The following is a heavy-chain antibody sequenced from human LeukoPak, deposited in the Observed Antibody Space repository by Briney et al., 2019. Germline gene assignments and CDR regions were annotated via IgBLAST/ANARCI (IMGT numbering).Heavy chain of an antibody. CDR3: AKSYDSSGYYNY. D-gene: IGHD3-22*01. V-gene: IGHV4-61*08. J-gene: IGHJ4*02. CDR1: GGSISSFAYY. Sequence: SETLSLTCTVSGGSISSFAYYWSWIRQPPGKGLEWIGYIYYSGSTNYNPSLKSRVTISIDTSKSQFSLKLSSVTAADTAVYYCAKSYDSSGYYNYWGQGTLVTVSS. CDR2: IYYSGST.